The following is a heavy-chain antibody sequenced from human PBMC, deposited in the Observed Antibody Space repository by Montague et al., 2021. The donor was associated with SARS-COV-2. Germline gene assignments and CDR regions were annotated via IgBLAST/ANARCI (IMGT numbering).Heavy chain of an antibody. D-gene: IGHD3-10*01. CDR3: AGCLENYGSGRHHFDP. CDR1: GGPITSYY. CDR2: IYHSGST. J-gene: IGHJ5*02. V-gene: IGHV4-59*01. Sequence: SETLSLTCAVSGGPITSYYWNWIRQPPGKGLEYIGYIYHSGSTTYNPSLKSRVSISVDTSKNQFSLKLRSVTAADTAVYYCAGCLENYGSGRHHFDPWGQGTLVTVSS.